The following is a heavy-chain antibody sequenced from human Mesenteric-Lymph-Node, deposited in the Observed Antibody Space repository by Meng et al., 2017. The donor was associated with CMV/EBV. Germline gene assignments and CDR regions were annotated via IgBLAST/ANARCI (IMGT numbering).Heavy chain of an antibody. J-gene: IGHJ1*01. Sequence: GGSLRLSCATSGFTFGNYAMNWVRQAPGKGLEWVAAISSNGGSTYYAVSVKGRFTVSRDLSDNTLHLQMHSLRVEDTAFYYCARAAAAGSLQYFQHWGQGTLVTVSS. V-gene: IGHV3-23*01. D-gene: IGHD6-13*01. CDR3: ARAAAAGSLQYFQH. CDR2: ISSNGGST. CDR1: GFTFGNYA.